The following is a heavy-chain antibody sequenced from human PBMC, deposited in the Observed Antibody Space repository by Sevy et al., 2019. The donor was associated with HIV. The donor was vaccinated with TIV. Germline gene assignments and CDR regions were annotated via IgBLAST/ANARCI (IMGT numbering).Heavy chain of an antibody. V-gene: IGHV3-23*01. CDR2: ISDSGSYT. CDR3: AKDRYCSGGNCPLDY. Sequence: GWSLRLSCTASGITLNTYAMKWVRQAPGKGLEWVSGISDSGSYTYYADSVKGRFTISRDNTKNTVSLQMNSLRAEDTAVYYCAKDRYCSGGNCPLDYWGRGTLVTVSS. CDR1: GITLNTYA. J-gene: IGHJ4*02. D-gene: IGHD2-15*01.